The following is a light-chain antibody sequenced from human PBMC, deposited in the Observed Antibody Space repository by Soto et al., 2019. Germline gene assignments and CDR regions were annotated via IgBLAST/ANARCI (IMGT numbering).Light chain of an antibody. CDR2: KAS. CDR3: QQHNTYSRT. CDR1: QSVSSG. Sequence: DIQMTQSPSTLSASVGDRVTITCRASQSVSSGLAWYQQKPGKAPKLLIYKASNLESGVPSRFSGSGSATEFTLTISSLQPDDFATYYCQQHNTYSRTFGQGTKVEIK. V-gene: IGKV1-5*03. J-gene: IGKJ1*01.